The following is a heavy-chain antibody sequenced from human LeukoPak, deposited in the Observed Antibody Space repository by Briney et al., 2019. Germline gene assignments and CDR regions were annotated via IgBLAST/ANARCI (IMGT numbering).Heavy chain of an antibody. V-gene: IGHV3-53*01. J-gene: IGHJ5*02. CDR2: IYSDNT. CDR3: AKKLVPNARAWFDP. Sequence: GGSLRLSCTVSGFTVSSNSMSWVRQAPGKGLEWVSFIYSDNTHYADSVKGRFTISRDNSKNTLYLQMNSLRAEDTAIYYCAKKLVPNARAWFDPWGQGTLVTVSS. CDR1: GFTVSSNS. D-gene: IGHD5-12*01.